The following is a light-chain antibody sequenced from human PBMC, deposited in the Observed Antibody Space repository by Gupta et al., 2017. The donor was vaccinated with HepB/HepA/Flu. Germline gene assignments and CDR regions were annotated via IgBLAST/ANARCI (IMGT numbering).Light chain of an antibody. V-gene: IGLV9-49*01. CDR3: GGDHGSGSNFVFWV. CDR1: IGNRNYK. J-gene: IGLJ3*02. CDR2: VGTGRIVG. Sequence: QPVLPQPPSASASLGASVTLTCTLSIGNRNYKVDWYQQRPGKDPQFVRRVGTGRIVGSKGDGIPDRFSVLGSGLNRYLTIKNIQDEDESDYHCGGDHGSGSNFVFWVFGGGTKLTVL.